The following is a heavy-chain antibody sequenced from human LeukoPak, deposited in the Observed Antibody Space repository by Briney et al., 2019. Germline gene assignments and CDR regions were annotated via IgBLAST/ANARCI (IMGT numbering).Heavy chain of an antibody. D-gene: IGHD6-19*01. CDR3: AAKKAGWYYFNY. V-gene: IGHV3-74*01. J-gene: IGHJ4*02. CDR2: INSDGSST. Sequence: PGGSLRLSCAASGFTFSRYWMHWVRQAPGKGLVWVSRINSDGSSTSYADSVKGRFTISRDNAKNTLYLQMNSLRAEGTAVYYCAAKKAGWYYFNYWGQGTLVTVSS. CDR1: GFTFSRYW.